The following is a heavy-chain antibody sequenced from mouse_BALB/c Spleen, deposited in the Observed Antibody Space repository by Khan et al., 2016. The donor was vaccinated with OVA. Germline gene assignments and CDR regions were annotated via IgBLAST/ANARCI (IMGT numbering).Heavy chain of an antibody. CDR3: ARPSTSTAMDY. V-gene: IGHV1S137*01. CDR2: ISTYYGDA. Sequence: QVQLQQSGAELVRPGVSVKISCKGSGYTFTDYAMHWVKQSHAKSLEWIGVISTYYGDASSNQKFKGKATMTVDKSSSTAYMERARLTSEDSAIYYGARPSTSTAMDYWGQGTSVTVSS. D-gene: IGHD1-2*01. J-gene: IGHJ4*01. CDR1: GYTFTDYA.